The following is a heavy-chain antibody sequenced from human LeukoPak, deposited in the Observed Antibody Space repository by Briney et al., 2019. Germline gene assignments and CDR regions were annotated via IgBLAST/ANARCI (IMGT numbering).Heavy chain of an antibody. Sequence: GGSLRLTCVDSGFTFSSSWLTWVRQAPGEGLEWVANINEDGSQKNYVGSVKGRFTISRDNSKNSLYLQMNSLRVEDTAVYYCARDRAYNRFDYWGQGTLVTVSS. CDR2: INEDGSQK. V-gene: IGHV3-7*01. CDR3: ARDRAYNRFDY. CDR1: GFTFSSSW. J-gene: IGHJ4*02. D-gene: IGHD1-20*01.